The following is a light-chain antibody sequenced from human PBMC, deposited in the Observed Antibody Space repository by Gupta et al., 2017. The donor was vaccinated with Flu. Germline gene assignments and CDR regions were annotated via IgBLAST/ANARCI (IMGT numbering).Light chain of an antibody. CDR3: QTWGTGIPYV. Sequence: QLVLTQSPSASASLGASVKLTCTLSSGHSSYAIAWHQQQPEKGPRYLMKLNSDGSHSKGDGIPDRFSGSSSGAERNLTISSLQSEDEADYYCQTWGTGIPYVFGTGTKVTVL. CDR2: LNSDGSH. V-gene: IGLV4-69*01. CDR1: SGHSSYA. J-gene: IGLJ1*01.